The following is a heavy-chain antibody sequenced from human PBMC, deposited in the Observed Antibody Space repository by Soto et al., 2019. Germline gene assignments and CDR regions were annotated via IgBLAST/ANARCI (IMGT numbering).Heavy chain of an antibody. Sequence: PGGSLRLSCVVSGFTFSTYGMHWVRQAPGKGLEWVAVISYDGTTELYADSVKGRFTVSRDNSKNTLFLQMHSLRAEDTAVYYWAKDVSVSYFDYWGQGTLVTVSS. D-gene: IGHD1-26*01. CDR1: GFTFSTYG. V-gene: IGHV3-30*18. CDR2: ISYDGTTE. CDR3: AKDVSVSYFDY. J-gene: IGHJ4*02.